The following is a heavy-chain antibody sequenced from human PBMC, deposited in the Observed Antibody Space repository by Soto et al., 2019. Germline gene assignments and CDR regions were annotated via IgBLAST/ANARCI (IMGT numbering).Heavy chain of an antibody. CDR1: GFTFSSYA. CDR2: ISGSGGST. Sequence: GESLKISCAASGFTFSSYAMSWVRQAPGKGLEWVSAISGSGGSTYYADSVKGRFTISRDNSKNTLYLQMNSLRAEDTAVYYCAKDSMSITMIVVVIPYFDYWGQGTLVTVSS. V-gene: IGHV3-23*01. CDR3: AKDSMSITMIVVVIPYFDY. J-gene: IGHJ4*02. D-gene: IGHD3-22*01.